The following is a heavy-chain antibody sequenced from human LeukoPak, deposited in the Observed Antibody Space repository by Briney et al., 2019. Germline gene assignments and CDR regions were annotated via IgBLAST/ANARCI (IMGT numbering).Heavy chain of an antibody. Sequence: GGSLRLSCAASGFTFNYYAMSWVRQARGKGLEWVSGISDNEGRTYYTDSVKGRFTISRDNAKNTVYLQMHNLRAGDTAVYFCARHDSFIPYWGQGTLVTVSS. CDR3: ARHDSFIPY. D-gene: IGHD5-18*01. CDR1: GFTFNYYA. J-gene: IGHJ4*02. V-gene: IGHV3-23*01. CDR2: ISDNEGRT.